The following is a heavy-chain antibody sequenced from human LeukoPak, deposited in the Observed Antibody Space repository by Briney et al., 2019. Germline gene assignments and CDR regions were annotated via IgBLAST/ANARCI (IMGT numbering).Heavy chain of an antibody. CDR1: GFPFDDYT. CDR3: AKGLAAAGYYFDY. J-gene: IGHJ4*02. CDR2: ISWDGGST. V-gene: IGHV3-43*01. D-gene: IGHD6-13*01. Sequence: GSLRLSCAASGFPFDDYTLHWVRQAPGKGLEWVSLISWDGGSTYYVDSVKGRFTISRDNSKKSLYLQMNSLRTEDTALYYCAKGLAAAGYYFDYWGQGTLVTVSS.